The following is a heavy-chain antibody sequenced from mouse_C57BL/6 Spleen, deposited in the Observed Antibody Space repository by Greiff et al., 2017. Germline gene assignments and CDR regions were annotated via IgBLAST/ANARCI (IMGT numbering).Heavy chain of an antibody. D-gene: IGHD2-10*02. CDR2: INPYNGGT. CDR1: GYTFTDYY. Sequence: EVQLQQSGPVLVKPGASVKMSCKASGYTFTDYYMNWVKQSHGKSLEWIGVINPYNGGTSYNQKFKGKATLTVDKSSRTAYMELNSLTSEDSAVYYCARGYGRMDYWGQGTSVTVSS. V-gene: IGHV1-19*01. J-gene: IGHJ4*01. CDR3: ARGYGRMDY.